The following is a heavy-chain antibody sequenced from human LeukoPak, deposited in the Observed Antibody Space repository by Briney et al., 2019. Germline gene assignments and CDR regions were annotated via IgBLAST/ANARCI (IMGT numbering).Heavy chain of an antibody. CDR3: ARSAGDYDFWSGYYWGPLNYYYYGMDV. CDR2: IHYSGSS. V-gene: IGHV4-59*08. CDR1: GDSVSGFY. Sequence: PSETLSLTCSVSGDSVSGFYWNWIRQPPGKKLEWIGNIHYSGSSNYNPSLKSRVTMSIDTSRNQFFLKLSSVTAADTAVYYCARSAGDYDFWSGYYWGPLNYYYYGMDVWGQGTTVTVSS. D-gene: IGHD3-3*01. J-gene: IGHJ6*02.